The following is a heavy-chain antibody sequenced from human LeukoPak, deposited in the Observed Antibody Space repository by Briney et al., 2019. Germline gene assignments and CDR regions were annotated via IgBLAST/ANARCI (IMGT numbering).Heavy chain of an antibody. CDR3: AKKNGGGWPTIFFDY. J-gene: IGHJ4*02. V-gene: IGHV3-23*01. D-gene: IGHD6-19*01. CDR2: ISGIGDTL. Sequence: RGSLRLPCVASGFSFSINAMIWVRQAPGKGLEWVSGISGIGDTLFYSDPVKGRFTISRDNSKNTVYLQMNSLRVEDSAVYYCAKKNGGGWPTIFFDYWGQGILVTVSS. CDR1: GFSFSINA.